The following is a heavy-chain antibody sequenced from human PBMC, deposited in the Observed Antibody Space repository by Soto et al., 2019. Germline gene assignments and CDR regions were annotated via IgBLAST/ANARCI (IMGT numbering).Heavy chain of an antibody. CDR3: ARLGGYVSVGYYYLWDS. Sequence: SETLSLTCRVSDGSMNSDSSYWGRIRQPPGKGLEWIGVINHSGSTYHNLSLKGRVTMSVDASRNQFSLKLTSMTAADTAVYYCARLGGYVSVGYYYLWDSWGQGTLVTVSS. J-gene: IGHJ4*02. D-gene: IGHD3-22*01. V-gene: IGHV4-39*01. CDR2: INHSGST. CDR1: DGSMNSDSSY.